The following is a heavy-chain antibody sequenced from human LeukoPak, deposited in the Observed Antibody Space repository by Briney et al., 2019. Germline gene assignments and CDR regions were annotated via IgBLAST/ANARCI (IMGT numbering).Heavy chain of an antibody. J-gene: IGHJ4*02. Sequence: GGSLRLSCAASGFTFSNYGVSWVRQAPGKGLEWISGIRSAVDTTHYADSVKGRFIISRDNSKNTLSLQLNSLRPEDTALYYCARDVPAAPPDYWGQGTLVTVSS. V-gene: IGHV3-23*01. CDR2: IRSAVDTT. D-gene: IGHD2-2*01. CDR3: ARDVPAAPPDY. CDR1: GFTFSNYG.